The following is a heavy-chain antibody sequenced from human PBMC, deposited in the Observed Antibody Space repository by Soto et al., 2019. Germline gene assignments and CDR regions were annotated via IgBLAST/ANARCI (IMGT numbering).Heavy chain of an antibody. V-gene: IGHV3-23*01. CDR3: AKDLSSNGGNTNGYFHY. Sequence: EVVLLESGGGLVQPGGSLRLSCAASGFTFSSYAMSWVRQAPGKGLECGSIISGTGDITYFTDSVKGRFTISRDNSKNTLYLQMNSLRAEDTAAYFCAKDLSSNGGNTNGYFHYWGRGTLVTVAS. D-gene: IGHD2-2*01. J-gene: IGHJ4*02. CDR1: GFTFSSYA. CDR2: ISGTGDIT.